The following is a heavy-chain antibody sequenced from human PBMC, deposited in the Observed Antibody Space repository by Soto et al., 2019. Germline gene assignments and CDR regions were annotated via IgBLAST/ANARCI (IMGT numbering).Heavy chain of an antibody. CDR3: SRQRNSVVTQAYFEV. V-gene: IGHV4-39*01. CDR1: GDYISSRSYY. Sequence: SETLSLTCTVTGDYISSRSYYWGWIRQPPGKGLEWIGSIYSSGSTYNNRSLRSRVSLSVYTSKDQFSLELKSVTAADTALYFCSRQRNSVVTQAYFEVWVPGSMVTVSS. CDR2: IYSSGST. J-gene: IGHJ4*02. D-gene: IGHD2-21*02.